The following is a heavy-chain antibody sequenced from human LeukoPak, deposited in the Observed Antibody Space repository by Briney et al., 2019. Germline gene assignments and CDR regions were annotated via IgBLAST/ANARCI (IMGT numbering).Heavy chain of an antibody. Sequence: PLETLCLTCTVSGGSISSYYWCWIRQPPGKGLEWIGYIYYSGSPTYNPSLKSRGTISVDTSKNQFSLKLSSVTAADTAVYYCARGTLYGGNSDYWGQGALV. J-gene: IGHJ4*02. V-gene: IGHV4-59*01. CDR2: IYYSGSP. D-gene: IGHD3-10*02. CDR3: ARGTLYGGNSDY. CDR1: GGSISSYY.